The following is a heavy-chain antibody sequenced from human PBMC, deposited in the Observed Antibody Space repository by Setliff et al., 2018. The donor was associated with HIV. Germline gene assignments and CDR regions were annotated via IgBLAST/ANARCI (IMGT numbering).Heavy chain of an antibody. D-gene: IGHD5-18*01. CDR1: GGSISSGVYY. CDR3: ARGTSNTAMESYYFDY. CDR2: IYYSGST. Sequence: SETLSLTCTVSGGSISSGVYYWSWIRQHPGKGLEWIGYIYYSGSTYYTPSLKSRVTMSVDTSKNQFSLKLSSVTAADTAVYYCARGTSNTAMESYYFDYWGQGTLVTVS. V-gene: IGHV4-31*03. J-gene: IGHJ4*02.